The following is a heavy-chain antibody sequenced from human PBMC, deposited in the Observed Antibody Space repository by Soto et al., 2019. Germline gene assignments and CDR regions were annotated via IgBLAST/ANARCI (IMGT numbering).Heavy chain of an antibody. CDR3: ARDLRGYSYGYDAFDI. Sequence: PSETLSLTCTVSGGSISNFYWSWIRQPPGKGLEWMGYIAYSGRTNYNPSLKSRITISVDTSKNQFSLKLTSVTAADAAVYYCARDLRGYSYGYDAFDIWGQGTMVTVS. CDR1: GGSISNFY. V-gene: IGHV4-59*01. J-gene: IGHJ3*02. D-gene: IGHD5-18*01. CDR2: IAYSGRT.